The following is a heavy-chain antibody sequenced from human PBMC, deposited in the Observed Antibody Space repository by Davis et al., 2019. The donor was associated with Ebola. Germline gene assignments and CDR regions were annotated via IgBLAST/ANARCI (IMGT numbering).Heavy chain of an antibody. CDR3: AREGDTAMALYYNGMYV. Sequence: GESLKISCAASGFTFSSYTVHWVRQAPGKGLEWVALISYDGSDKYYGDSVKGRFTISRDNSKNTLYLQMNSLTAEDTAVYYCAREGDTAMALYYNGMYVWGQGTTVTVSS. J-gene: IGHJ6*02. D-gene: IGHD5-18*01. V-gene: IGHV3-30*04. CDR1: GFTFSSYT. CDR2: ISYDGSDK.